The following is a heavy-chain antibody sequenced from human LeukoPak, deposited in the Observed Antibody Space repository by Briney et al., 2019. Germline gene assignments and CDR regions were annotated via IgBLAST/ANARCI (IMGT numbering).Heavy chain of an antibody. V-gene: IGHV4-59*12. Sequence: SETLSLTCTVSGGSISSYYWSWIRQPPGKGLEWIGYIYYSGSTNYNPSLKSRVTMSVHTSKNQFSLKLSSVTAADTAVYYCARKSTLDSSSWLFDPWGQGTLVTVSS. D-gene: IGHD6-13*01. CDR2: IYYSGST. CDR1: GGSISSYY. J-gene: IGHJ5*02. CDR3: ARKSTLDSSSWLFDP.